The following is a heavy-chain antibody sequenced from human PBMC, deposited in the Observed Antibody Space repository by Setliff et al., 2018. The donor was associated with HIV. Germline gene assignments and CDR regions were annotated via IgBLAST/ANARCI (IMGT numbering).Heavy chain of an antibody. Sequence: SETLSLTCAVSGYSISSGYYWGWIRQPPGKGLEWIGVIYYRGSAYYNLSLQSRVTLSVDTSKNSFSLHLTSVTAADTAVYFCARARGPPLPVLDFWGPGTLVTVSS. CDR3: ARARGPPLPVLDF. J-gene: IGHJ4*02. CDR1: GYSISSGYY. D-gene: IGHD3-10*01. V-gene: IGHV4-38-2*01. CDR2: IYYRGSA.